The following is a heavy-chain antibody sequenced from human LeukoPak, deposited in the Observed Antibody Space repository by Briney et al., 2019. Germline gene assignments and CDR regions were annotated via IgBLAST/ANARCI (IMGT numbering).Heavy chain of an antibody. J-gene: IGHJ5*02. D-gene: IGHD6-13*01. Sequence: SETLSLTCTVSGDPGSSSNYYWGWIRQPPGKGLEWVGRISYSGSPYYKPSLKSRVTISIDTPNYQFSLKLTSVTAADTAVYYWARVIGGSTWFSWSDPWSQGTLVTVSS. V-gene: IGHV4-39*07. CDR2: ISYSGSP. CDR3: ARVIGGSTWFSWSDP. CDR1: GDPGSSSNYY.